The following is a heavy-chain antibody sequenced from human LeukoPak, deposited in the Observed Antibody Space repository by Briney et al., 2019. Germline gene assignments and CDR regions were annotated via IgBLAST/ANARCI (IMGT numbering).Heavy chain of an antibody. Sequence: PSETLSLTCAVYGGSFSGYYWSWIRQPPGKGLEWIGENNHSGSTNYNPSLKSRVTISVDTSKNQFSLKLSSVTAADTAVYYCARGLPDGRVTRVERRSARPFDYWGQGTLVTVSS. CDR1: GGSFSGYY. J-gene: IGHJ4*02. CDR3: ARGLPDGRVTRVERRSARPFDY. V-gene: IGHV4-34*01. D-gene: IGHD1-1*01. CDR2: NNHSGST.